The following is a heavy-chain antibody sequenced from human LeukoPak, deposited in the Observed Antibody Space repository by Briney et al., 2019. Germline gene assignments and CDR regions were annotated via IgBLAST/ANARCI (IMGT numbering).Heavy chain of an antibody. Sequence: SETLSLTCTVSGGSISSYYWSWIRQPPGKGLEWIGYIYYSGSTNYNPSLKSRVTISVDTSKNQFSLKLSSVTAADTAVYYCARWANVQYYFDYWGQGTLVTVSS. CDR2: IYYSGST. CDR1: GGSISSYY. V-gene: IGHV4-59*12. CDR3: ARWANVQYYFDY. J-gene: IGHJ4*02. D-gene: IGHD4-11*01.